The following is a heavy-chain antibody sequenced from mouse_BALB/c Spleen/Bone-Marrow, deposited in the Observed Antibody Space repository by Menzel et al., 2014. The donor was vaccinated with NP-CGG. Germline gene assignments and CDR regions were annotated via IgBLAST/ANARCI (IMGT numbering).Heavy chain of an antibody. Sequence: VKLVESGAELVKPGASVKLSCKASGYTFTSYGINWVRQRPEQGLEWIGWIFPGDGSTKYNEKFKGKATLTTDKSSSTAYMQLSRLTSEDSAVYFCARRVYYDYDGGAWFAYWGQGTLVTVSA. CDR3: ARRVYYDYDGGAWFAY. CDR1: GYTFTSYG. CDR2: IFPGDGST. D-gene: IGHD2-4*01. V-gene: IGHV1-85*01. J-gene: IGHJ3*01.